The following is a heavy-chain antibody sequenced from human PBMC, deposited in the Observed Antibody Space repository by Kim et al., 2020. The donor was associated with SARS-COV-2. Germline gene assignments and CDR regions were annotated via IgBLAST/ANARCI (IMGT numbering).Heavy chain of an antibody. Sequence: SVKVSCKASGDTFNTFAINWLRQAPGQGLEWMGRIIGGLGKTKYAQNFQGRVTITADKSTSTAYMELSSLTSKDTAVYYCAREGSVAAAGIPLEGWGKG. J-gene: IGHJ6*03. CDR3: AREGSVAAAGIPLEG. D-gene: IGHD6-13*01. V-gene: IGHV1-69*04. CDR2: IIGGLGKT. CDR1: GDTFNTFA.